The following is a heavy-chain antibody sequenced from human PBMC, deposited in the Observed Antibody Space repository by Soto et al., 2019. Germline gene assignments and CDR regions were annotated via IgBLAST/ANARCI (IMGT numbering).Heavy chain of an antibody. D-gene: IGHD5-12*01. Sequence: EVQLLESGGGLVQPGGSLRLSCAASGFTFSDYVMTWVRQAPGKGLEWVSAISGTGGTTYYADSVKGRFTFSRDNSKNTLYQQMNSLRAEDTALYYCAKSARGDGYKNAFDIWGQGTMVTVSS. CDR1: GFTFSDYV. CDR3: AKSARGDGYKNAFDI. J-gene: IGHJ3*02. CDR2: ISGTGGTT. V-gene: IGHV3-23*01.